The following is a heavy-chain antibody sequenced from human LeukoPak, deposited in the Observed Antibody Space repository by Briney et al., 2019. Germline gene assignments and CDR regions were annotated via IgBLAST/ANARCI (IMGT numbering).Heavy chain of an antibody. CDR2: ISSSGSAI. CDR1: GFTVSNYE. CDR3: ARDPRGITALVDYFDY. Sequence: PGGSLRLSCAASGFTVSNYEMNWVRQAPGKGLEWVSYISSSGSAIYYADSVKGRFTISRDNAKNSLYLQMSSLRVEDTAVYYCARDPRGITALVDYFDYWGQGTLVTVSS. J-gene: IGHJ4*02. D-gene: IGHD5-18*01. V-gene: IGHV3-48*03.